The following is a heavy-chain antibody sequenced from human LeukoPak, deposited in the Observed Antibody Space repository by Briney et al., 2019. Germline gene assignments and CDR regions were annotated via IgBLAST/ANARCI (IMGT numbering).Heavy chain of an antibody. CDR3: ARDYSGSYRLDY. Sequence: SVKVSCKASGYTFTGYYMHWVRQAPGQGLEWMGWINPNSGGTNYAQKFQGRVTMTRDTSISTAYMELSRLRSDDTAVYYCARDYSGSYRLDYWGQGTLVTVSS. J-gene: IGHJ4*02. D-gene: IGHD1-26*01. CDR1: GYTFTGYY. CDR2: INPNSGGT. V-gene: IGHV1-2*02.